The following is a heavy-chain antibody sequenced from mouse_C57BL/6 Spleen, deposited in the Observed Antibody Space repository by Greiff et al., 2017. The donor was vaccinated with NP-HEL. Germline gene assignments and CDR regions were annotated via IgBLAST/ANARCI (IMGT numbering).Heavy chain of an antibody. Sequence: QVQLQQPGTELVKPGASVKLSCKASGYTFTSYWMHWVKQRPGQGLEWIGNINPSNGGTNYNEKFKSKATLTVDKSSSTAYMQLSSLTSEASAVYYCARDYGSSPYWYFGVWGTGTTVTVSS. CDR1: GYTFTSYW. CDR3: ARDYGSSPYWYFGV. J-gene: IGHJ1*03. D-gene: IGHD1-1*01. CDR2: INPSNGGT. V-gene: IGHV1-53*01.